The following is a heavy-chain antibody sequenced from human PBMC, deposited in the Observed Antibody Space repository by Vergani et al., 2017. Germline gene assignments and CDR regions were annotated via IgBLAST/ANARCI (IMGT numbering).Heavy chain of an antibody. V-gene: IGHV3-21*01. D-gene: IGHD6-19*01. J-gene: IGHJ3*02. CDR3: ATLGGQWLVVDAFDI. CDR1: GFTFSSYS. Sequence: VQLVESGGGLVKPGGSLRLSCAASGFTFSSYSMNWVRQAPGKGLEWVSSISSSSSYIYYADSVKGRFTISRDNAKNSLYLQMNSLRAEDTAVYYCATLGGQWLVVDAFDIWGQGTMVTVSS. CDR2: ISSSSSYI.